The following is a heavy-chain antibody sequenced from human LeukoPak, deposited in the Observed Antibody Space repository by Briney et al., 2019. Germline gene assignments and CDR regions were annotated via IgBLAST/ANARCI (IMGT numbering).Heavy chain of an antibody. Sequence: RGSLRLSCAASGFTFSSYGMHWVRQAPGKGLEWVAVISYDGSNKYYADSVKGRFTISRDNSKNTLYLQMNSLRAEDTAVYYCGGTFDSSGSSFDYWGQGTLVTVSS. J-gene: IGHJ4*02. CDR1: GFTFSSYG. CDR2: ISYDGSNK. V-gene: IGHV3-30*03. CDR3: GGTFDSSGSSFDY. D-gene: IGHD3-22*01.